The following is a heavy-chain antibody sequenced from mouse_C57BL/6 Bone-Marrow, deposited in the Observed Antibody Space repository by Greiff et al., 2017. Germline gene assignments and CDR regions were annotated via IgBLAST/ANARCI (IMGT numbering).Heavy chain of an antibody. D-gene: IGHD1-1*01. Sequence: VKLVESGGGLVKPGGSLKLSCAASGFTFSSYTMSWVRQTPEKRLQWVAAISGGGGNTYSPDSVKGRFTISRDNDKNILYLQMSSLRSEDTALYYCTRQVTTVLATKYFDVWGTGTTVTVSS. CDR2: ISGGGGNT. V-gene: IGHV5-9*01. CDR1: GFTFSSYT. J-gene: IGHJ1*03. CDR3: TRQVTTVLATKYFDV.